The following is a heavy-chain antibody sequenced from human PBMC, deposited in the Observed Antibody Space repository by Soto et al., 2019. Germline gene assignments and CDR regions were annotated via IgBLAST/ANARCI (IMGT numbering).Heavy chain of an antibody. V-gene: IGHV6-1*01. J-gene: IGHJ5*02. CDR2: TYYRSRWYN. CDR3: ARDRFSGDNWFDP. CDR1: GDSVSSKTAA. D-gene: IGHD3-10*01. Sequence: CAISGDSVSSKTAAWNWLRQSPSRGLEWLGRTYYRSRWYNDYAVSVKSRIAINPDTSKNQFSLQLNSETPEDTAVYYCARDRFSGDNWFDPWGQGTLVTVS.